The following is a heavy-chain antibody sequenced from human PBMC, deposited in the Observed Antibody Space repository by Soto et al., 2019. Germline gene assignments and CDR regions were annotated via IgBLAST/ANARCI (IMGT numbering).Heavy chain of an antibody. CDR3: ARALVKFYDFWSGYSTQFDY. J-gene: IGHJ4*02. CDR2: ISAYNGNT. CDR1: GYTFTSYG. D-gene: IGHD3-3*01. V-gene: IGHV1-18*01. Sequence: QVQLVQSGAEVKKPGASVKVSCKASGYTFTSYGISWVRQAPGQGLEWMGWISAYNGNTNYAQKLQGRVTMTTDTTTNTAYMEVRSLRSDDTAVYYCARALVKFYDFWSGYSTQFDYWGQGTLVTVSS.